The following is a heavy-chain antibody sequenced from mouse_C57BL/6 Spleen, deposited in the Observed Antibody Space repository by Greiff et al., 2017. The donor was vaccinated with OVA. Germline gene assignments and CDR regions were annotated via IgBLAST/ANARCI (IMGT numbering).Heavy chain of an antibody. CDR2: VNPNNGGT. V-gene: IGHV1-26*01. CDR1: GYTFTDYY. Sequence: VQLQQSGPELVKPGASVKISCTASGYTFTDYYMNWVKQSHGKSLEWIGDVNPNNGGTSYNQKFKGKATLTVDKSSSTAYMELRSLTSEDSAVYYCARGLRGFDYWGQGTTLTVSS. J-gene: IGHJ2*01. D-gene: IGHD3-1*01. CDR3: ARGLRGFDY.